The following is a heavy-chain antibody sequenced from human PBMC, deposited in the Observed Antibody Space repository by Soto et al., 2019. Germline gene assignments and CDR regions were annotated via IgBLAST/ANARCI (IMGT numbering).Heavy chain of an antibody. V-gene: IGHV4-28*01. Sequence: ETLSLTCAVSGYSITSSDCWGWIRQPPGEGLEWIGYVYYSGSAYYNPSLKSRVTMPVDTSKNNFSLKKSSVPAVDPAGYYCASIYDCGGYNDFAYWGQGTLVTGAS. D-gene: IGHD3-22*01. CDR1: GYSITSSDC. CDR2: VYYSGSA. J-gene: IGHJ4*02. CDR3: ASIYDCGGYNDFAY.